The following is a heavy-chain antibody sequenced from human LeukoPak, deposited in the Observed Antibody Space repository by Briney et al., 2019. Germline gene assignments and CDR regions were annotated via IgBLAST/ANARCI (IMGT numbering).Heavy chain of an antibody. D-gene: IGHD4-17*01. CDR1: GVSFSGYY. CDR3: ARARKGDYEGDYFDY. CDR2: INHSGST. Sequence: SETLSLTCAVYGVSFSGYYWSWIRQPPGKGLEWIGEINHSGSTNYNPSLKSRVTISVDTSKNQFSLKLSSVTAADTAVYYCARARKGDYEGDYFDYWGQGTLVTVSS. V-gene: IGHV4-34*01. J-gene: IGHJ4*02.